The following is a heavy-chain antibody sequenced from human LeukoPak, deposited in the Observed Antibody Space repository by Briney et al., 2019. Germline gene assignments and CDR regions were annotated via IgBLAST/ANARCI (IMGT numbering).Heavy chain of an antibody. CDR1: GYTFTSYY. D-gene: IGHD6-6*01. CDR2: INPSGGST. Sequence: ASVKVSCKASGYTFTSYYMHWVRQAPGQGLEWMGIINPSGGSTSYAQRFQGRVTMTRDKSTSTVYMELSSLRSEDTAVYYCARDRYSSSSDYYYYYMDVWGKGTTVTVSS. CDR3: ARDRYSSSSDYYYYYMDV. J-gene: IGHJ6*03. V-gene: IGHV1-46*01.